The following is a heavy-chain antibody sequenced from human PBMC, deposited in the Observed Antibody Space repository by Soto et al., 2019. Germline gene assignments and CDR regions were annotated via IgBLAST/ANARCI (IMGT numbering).Heavy chain of an antibody. CDR1: GGSISSGGYY. Sequence: SETLSLTCTVSGGSISSGGYYWSWIRQHPGKGLEWIGYIYYSGSTYYNPSLKSRVTISVDTSKNQFSLKLSSVTAADTAVYYCARARWRFYFVSSVNAHLDYGGKETRFTVSS. J-gene: IGHJ4*02. CDR3: ARARWRFYFVSSVNAHLDY. D-gene: IGHD3-22*01. V-gene: IGHV4-31*03. CDR2: IYYSGST.